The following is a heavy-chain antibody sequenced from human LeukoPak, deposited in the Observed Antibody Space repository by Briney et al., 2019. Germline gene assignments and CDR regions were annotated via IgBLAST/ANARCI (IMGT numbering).Heavy chain of an antibody. CDR3: ARLVAARVSDAFDI. V-gene: IGHV4-59*08. Sequence: SETLSLTCTASGGSISSYYWSWIRQPPGKGLEWIGYIYYSGSTNYNPSLKSRVTISVDTSKNQFSLKLSSVTAADTAVYYCARLVAARVSDAFDIWGQGTMVTVSS. CDR2: IYYSGST. J-gene: IGHJ3*02. D-gene: IGHD6-6*01. CDR1: GGSISSYY.